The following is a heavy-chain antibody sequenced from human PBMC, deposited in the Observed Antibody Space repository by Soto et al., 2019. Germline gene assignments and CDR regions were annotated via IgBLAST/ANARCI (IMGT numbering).Heavy chain of an antibody. Sequence: EVQLVESGGGLVQPGRSLRLSCAASGFTFDDYAMHWVRQVPGKGLEWVSGINWNSGSIGYADSVKGRFAISRDNAKNSLQLQMNRLRAEDTAFYYCVKDESINWYSGHFRHWGQGTLVTVSS. D-gene: IGHD6-13*01. J-gene: IGHJ1*01. V-gene: IGHV3-9*01. CDR3: VKDESINWYSGHFRH. CDR1: GFTFDDYA. CDR2: INWNSGSI.